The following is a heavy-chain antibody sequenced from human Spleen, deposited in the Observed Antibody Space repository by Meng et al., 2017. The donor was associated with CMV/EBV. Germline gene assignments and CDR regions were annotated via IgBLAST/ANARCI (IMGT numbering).Heavy chain of an antibody. Sequence: GGSLRLSCEASGFTFSSYWMTWVRQAPGKGLEWVANIKQDGSEKYYVDSVKGRFTISRDNAKSSLDLQMNSLRVEDTAVYYCARDVSFGYYFDYWGQGTVVTVSS. CDR3: ARDVSFGYYFDY. CDR1: GFTFSSYW. J-gene: IGHJ4*02. CDR2: IKQDGSEK. D-gene: IGHD3-3*01. V-gene: IGHV3-7*01.